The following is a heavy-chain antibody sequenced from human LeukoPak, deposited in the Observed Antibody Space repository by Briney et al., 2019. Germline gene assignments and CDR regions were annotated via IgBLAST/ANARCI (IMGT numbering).Heavy chain of an antibody. Sequence: SETLSLTCTVSGGSINSYYWSWIRQPPGKGLECIGYIHYTGSTNYNPSLKSRVTISVDTSKNQFSLKLSSVTAADTAVYYCARGYSGSYFRWFDPWGQGTLVTVSS. V-gene: IGHV4-59*01. CDR3: ARGYSGSYFRWFDP. J-gene: IGHJ5*02. D-gene: IGHD1-26*01. CDR2: IHYTGST. CDR1: GGSINSYY.